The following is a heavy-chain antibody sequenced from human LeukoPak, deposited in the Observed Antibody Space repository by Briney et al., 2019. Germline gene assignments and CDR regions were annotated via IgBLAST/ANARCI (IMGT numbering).Heavy chain of an antibody. CDR1: GFTFSSYS. Sequence: GGSLRLSCAASGFTFSSYSMNWVRQAPGKGLEWVAVIWYDESNQYYADSVKGRFTISRDNSKNTLSLQMNSLRAEDTAVYYCAKGVSGYSAYLDYWGQGTLVTVSS. CDR3: AKGVSGYSAYLDY. J-gene: IGHJ4*02. CDR2: IWYDESNQ. V-gene: IGHV3-33*06. D-gene: IGHD5-12*01.